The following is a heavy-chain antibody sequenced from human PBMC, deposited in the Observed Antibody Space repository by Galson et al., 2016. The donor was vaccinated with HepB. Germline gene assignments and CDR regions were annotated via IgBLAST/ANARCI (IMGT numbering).Heavy chain of an antibody. V-gene: IGHV3-30-3*02. CDR1: GFSVYRYA. J-gene: IGHJ3*02. D-gene: IGHD3-10*01. CDR3: ARASYQIRIIDAFDI. CDR2: MSFDDYAK. Sequence: LRLSCSTSGFSVYRYAMHWVRQSPGKDREWVASMSFDDYAKSYTDSVKGRFTVSRDNSKNTLYPQMNDVRLNDTALYFCARASYQIRIIDAFDIWGQGTQVTV.